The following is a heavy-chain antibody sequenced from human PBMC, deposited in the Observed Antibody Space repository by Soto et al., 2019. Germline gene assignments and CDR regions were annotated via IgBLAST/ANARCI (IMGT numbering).Heavy chain of an antibody. CDR3: ARLGGYYQSLVP. J-gene: IGHJ5*02. CDR1: GGSISPYY. Sequence: SETLSLTCTVSGGSISPYYWSWIRQPPGKGLEWVGYIYYGGSTSYNPSLKSRITISLETSKSQISLRLSSVTAADTAVYYCARLGGYYQSLVPWGPGTLVTVSS. V-gene: IGHV4-59*08. CDR2: IYYGGST. D-gene: IGHD3-22*01.